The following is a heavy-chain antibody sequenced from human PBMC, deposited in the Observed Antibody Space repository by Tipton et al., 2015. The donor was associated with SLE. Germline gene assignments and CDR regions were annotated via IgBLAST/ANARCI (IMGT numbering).Heavy chain of an antibody. CDR1: GGSFSGYY. CDR3: ARYTAMATGFDY. V-gene: IGHV4-34*09. Sequence: TLSLTCAVYGGSFSGYYWSWIRQPPGKGLEWIGEINHSGSTNYNPSLKSRVAISVDTSKNQFSLKLTSVTAADTAVYYCARYTAMATGFDYWGQGTLVTVSS. CDR2: INHSGST. D-gene: IGHD5-18*01. J-gene: IGHJ4*02.